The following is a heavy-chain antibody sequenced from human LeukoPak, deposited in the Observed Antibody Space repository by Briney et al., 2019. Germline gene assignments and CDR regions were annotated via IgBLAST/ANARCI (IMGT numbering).Heavy chain of an antibody. V-gene: IGHV4-59*02. CDR3: ARDQGYYNILTEYVPISYMDV. CDR2: MSYSGRT. CDR1: GGSVSSYY. Sequence: SETLSLTCTVSGGSVSSYYWSWIRQTPEKGLEWIGYMSYSGRTDYGPSLKSRVTMSVDTSKNQFSLKMSYATAADTGVYYCARDQGYYNILTEYVPISYMDVWGKGTTVTVSS. D-gene: IGHD3-9*01. J-gene: IGHJ6*03.